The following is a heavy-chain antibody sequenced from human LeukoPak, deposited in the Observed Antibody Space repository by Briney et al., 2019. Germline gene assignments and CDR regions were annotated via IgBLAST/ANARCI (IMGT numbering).Heavy chain of an antibody. CDR1: GYTFTGYY. CDR2: INPNSGGT. V-gene: IGHV1-2*02. D-gene: IGHD3/OR15-3a*01. CDR3: ARDDFG. Sequence: ASVTVSCKASGYTFTGYYMHWVRPAPGRGREWMGWINPNSGGTNYAQKFQGRVTMTRDTCISTAYMALSRLRSDDTAVYCCARDDFGWGRGTLVTVSS. J-gene: IGHJ4*02.